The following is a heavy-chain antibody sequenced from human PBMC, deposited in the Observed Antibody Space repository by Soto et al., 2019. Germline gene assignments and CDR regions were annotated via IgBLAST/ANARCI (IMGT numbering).Heavy chain of an antibody. D-gene: IGHD6-19*01. CDR2: INSDGSST. Sequence: GGSLRLSCAASGFTFSSYWMHWVRQAPGKVLVWVSRINSDGSSTSYADSVKGRFTISRDNAKNTLYLQMNSLRAEDTAVYYCARVWVAVAETYYYYGMDVWGQGTTVTVSS. J-gene: IGHJ6*02. CDR3: ARVWVAVAETYYYYGMDV. CDR1: GFTFSSYW. V-gene: IGHV3-74*01.